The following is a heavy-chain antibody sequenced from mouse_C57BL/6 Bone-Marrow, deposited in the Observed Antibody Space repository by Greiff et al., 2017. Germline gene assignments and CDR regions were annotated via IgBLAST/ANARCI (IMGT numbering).Heavy chain of an antibody. V-gene: IGHV5-9-1*02. D-gene: IGHD2-5*01. CDR3: TREDPYSNRYSDY. J-gene: IGHJ2*01. Sequence: EVHLVESGEGLVKPGGSLKLSCAASGFTFSSYAMSWVRQTPEKRLEWVAYISGGGGYIYYEDTVKGRFTISRDNARNTLYLQMSSLKSEDTAMYYCTREDPYSNRYSDYWGQGTTLTVSA. CDR1: GFTFSSYA. CDR2: ISGGGGYI.